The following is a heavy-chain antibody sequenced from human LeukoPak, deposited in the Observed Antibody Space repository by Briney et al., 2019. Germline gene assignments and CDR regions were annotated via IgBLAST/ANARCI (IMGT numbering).Heavy chain of an antibody. D-gene: IGHD1-26*01. V-gene: IGHV3-7*03. Sequence: PGGSLRLSCAASGFSFSSTLLTWVRQAPGKGLEWLANIKEDGSVKNYVDSVKGRFIISRDNARNSLYLQMNSLRAEDTALYYCAKDEGGSRWYYFDYWGQGTLVTVSS. CDR1: GFSFSSTL. CDR2: IKEDGSVK. J-gene: IGHJ4*02. CDR3: AKDEGGSRWYYFDY.